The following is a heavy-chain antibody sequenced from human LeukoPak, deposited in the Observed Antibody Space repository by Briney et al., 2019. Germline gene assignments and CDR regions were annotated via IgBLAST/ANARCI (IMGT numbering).Heavy chain of an antibody. CDR2: INTNTGNP. V-gene: IGHV7-4-1*02. J-gene: IGHJ4*02. CDR3: ATVAVAGNFFDH. CDR1: GYPFSNYA. D-gene: IGHD6-19*01. Sequence: GASVKVSCKASGYPFSNYAMARVRQAPGQGLEWMAWINTNTGNPTYAQDFTGRFVISFDTSGRTAYLQINSLKTEDTAVYYCATVAVAGNFFDHWGQGSLITVSS.